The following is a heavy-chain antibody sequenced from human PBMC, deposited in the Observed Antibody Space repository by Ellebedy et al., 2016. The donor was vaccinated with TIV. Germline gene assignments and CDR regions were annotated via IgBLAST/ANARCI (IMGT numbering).Heavy chain of an antibody. D-gene: IGHD3-3*01. Sequence: GSLRLXXTVSGGSISSYYWSWIRQPPGKGLEWIGYIYYSGSTNYNPSLKSRVTISVDTSKNQFSLKLSSVTAADTAVYYCARVSWSSSGLRAAPGGYGMDVWGQGTTVTVSS. CDR2: IYYSGST. CDR1: GGSISSYY. V-gene: IGHV4-59*01. CDR3: ARVSWSSSGLRAAPGGYGMDV. J-gene: IGHJ6*02.